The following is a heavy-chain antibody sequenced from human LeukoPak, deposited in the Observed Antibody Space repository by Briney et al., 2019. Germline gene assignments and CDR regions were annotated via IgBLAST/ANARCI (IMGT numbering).Heavy chain of an antibody. D-gene: IGHD2-15*01. CDR1: GYSINSGYY. Sequence: SETLSLTCTVSGYSINSGYYWGWIRQPPGKGLEWIGSIYHSGSTYYNPSLKSRVTISVDTSKNQFSLRLNSVTAADMAVYYCSRRATTWYSPFDPWGQGTLVTVSS. J-gene: IGHJ5*02. CDR2: IYHSGST. CDR3: SRRATTWYSPFDP. V-gene: IGHV4-38-2*02.